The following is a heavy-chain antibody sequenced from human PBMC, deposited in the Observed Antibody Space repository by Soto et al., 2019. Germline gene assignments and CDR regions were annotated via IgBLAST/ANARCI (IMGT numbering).Heavy chain of an antibody. CDR3: ARPYYYDTTGYYSSLYYYSFGMDV. D-gene: IGHD3-22*01. CDR1: GYTFTRYS. CDR2: INVGNGNT. Sequence: ASVKVSCKASGYTFTRYSMHWVRQAPGQRLEWMGWINVGNGNTQYSQKFQGRVTITRDTSATTVYMELSSLRSEDTALYYCARPYYYDTTGYYSSLYYYSFGMDVWGQGTTVTVSS. V-gene: IGHV1-3*01. J-gene: IGHJ6*02.